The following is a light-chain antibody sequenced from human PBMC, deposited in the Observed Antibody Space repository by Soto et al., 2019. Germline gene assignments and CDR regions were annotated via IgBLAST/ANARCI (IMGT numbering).Light chain of an antibody. CDR3: QQYKSYSPWT. CDR1: QSVNKW. CDR2: DAS. V-gene: IGKV1-5*02. J-gene: IGKJ1*01. Sequence: DSRVTQCPYALCASFGDKIIIIWVASQSVNKWLAWFQQKPGKVPKLLIFDASTLQTGVPSRFGGGGSGTEFTLTISGLQPADFATYYCQQYKSYSPWTSGPGTEVDI.